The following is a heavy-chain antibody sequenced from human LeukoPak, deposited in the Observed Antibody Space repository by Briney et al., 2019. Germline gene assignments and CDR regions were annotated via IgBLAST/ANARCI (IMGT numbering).Heavy chain of an antibody. CDR3: ARPELRLGELSFYDAFDI. D-gene: IGHD3-16*02. J-gene: IGHJ3*02. CDR1: GFTFSSYA. V-gene: IGHV3-30-3*01. Sequence: GGSLRLSCAASGFTFSSYAMHWVCQAPGKGLEWVAVISYDGSNKYYADSVKGRFTISRDNSKNTLYLQMNSLRAEDTAVYYCARPELRLGELSFYDAFDIWGQGTMVTVSS. CDR2: ISYDGSNK.